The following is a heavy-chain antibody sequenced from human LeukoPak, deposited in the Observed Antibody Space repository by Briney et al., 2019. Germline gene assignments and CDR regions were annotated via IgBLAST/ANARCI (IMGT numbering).Heavy chain of an antibody. D-gene: IGHD3-16*01. J-gene: IGHJ4*02. CDR1: GFTFSTYA. Sequence: GGSLRLSCGASGFTFSTYAMTWVRQAPGKGLEWVSAISGSGGSTYYADSVKGRFTISRDSSKNTLYLQLNSPRAEDTAVYYCAKDRGKASPGRYYFDYWGQGTLVTVSS. CDR2: ISGSGGST. V-gene: IGHV3-23*01. CDR3: AKDRGKASPGRYYFDY.